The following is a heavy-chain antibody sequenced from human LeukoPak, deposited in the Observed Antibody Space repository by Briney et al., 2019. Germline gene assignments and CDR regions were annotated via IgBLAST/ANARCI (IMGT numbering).Heavy chain of an antibody. D-gene: IGHD6-19*01. CDR1: GFTFPTFG. CDR3: ARYYSHTSDWSEGGLDQ. CDR2: IWFDGSKE. J-gene: IGHJ4*02. Sequence: GGSLRLSCAASGFTFPTFGMHWVRQASGKGPEWVAVIWFDGSKEYYKDFAKGRFTISRDSSKNTVYLQMNSLRAEDTAVYYCARYYSHTSDWSEGGLDQWGQGTLVTVSS. V-gene: IGHV3-33*03.